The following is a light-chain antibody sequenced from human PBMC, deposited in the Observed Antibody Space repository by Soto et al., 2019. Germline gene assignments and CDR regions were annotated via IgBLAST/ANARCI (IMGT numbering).Light chain of an antibody. Sequence: QSVLAQPASVSGSPGQSITISCTGTGSDVGGYNYVSWYQQHPGKAPKLMIFEVSSRPSGVSYRFSGSKSGNTASLTISGLRAEDEADYYCSSYTSSSTLYVFGSGTKVTVL. CDR1: GSDVGGYNY. J-gene: IGLJ1*01. CDR2: EVS. V-gene: IGLV2-14*01. CDR3: SSYTSSSTLYV.